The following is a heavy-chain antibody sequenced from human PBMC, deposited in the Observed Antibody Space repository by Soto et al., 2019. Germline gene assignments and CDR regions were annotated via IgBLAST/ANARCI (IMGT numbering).Heavy chain of an antibody. J-gene: IGHJ4*02. V-gene: IGHV4-4*02. CDR1: SGSSSSSNW. CDR2: IYHSGST. CDR3: AGARLVATMSRIFVY. Sequence: QVQLQESGPGLVKPSGTLSLTCAVSSGSSSSSNWWSWVRQPPGKGLEGIGEIYHSGSTNYNPSLKCPVTISVDTSKNQVSLKLTSVTATDTAVYYCAGARLVATMSRIFVYWGQGTLVTVSS. D-gene: IGHD5-12*01.